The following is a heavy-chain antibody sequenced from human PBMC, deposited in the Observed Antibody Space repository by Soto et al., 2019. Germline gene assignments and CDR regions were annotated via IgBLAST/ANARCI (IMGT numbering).Heavy chain of an antibody. CDR2: IYSGGST. Sequence: GGSLRLSCAASGFTVSSNYMSWVRQAPGKGLEWVSVIYSGGSTYYADSVKGRFTISRHNSKNTLYLQMNSLRAEDTAVYYCARGIRYNWNEFDYWGQGTLVTVSS. D-gene: IGHD1-20*01. CDR1: GFTVSSNY. J-gene: IGHJ4*02. V-gene: IGHV3-53*04. CDR3: ARGIRYNWNEFDY.